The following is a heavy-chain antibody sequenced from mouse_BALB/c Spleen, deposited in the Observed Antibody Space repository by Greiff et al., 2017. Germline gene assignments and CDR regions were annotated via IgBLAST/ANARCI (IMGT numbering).Heavy chain of an antibody. CDR1: GYTFTNYW. D-gene: IGHD2-2*01. Sequence: VQRVESGAELVRPGTSVKISCKASGYTFTNYWLGWVKQRPGHGLGWIGDIYPGGGYTNYNEKFKGKATLTADTSSSTAYMQLSSLTSEDSAVYFCAREWLPYYFDDWGQGTTLTVSS. V-gene: IGHV1-63*02. CDR2: IYPGGGYT. CDR3: AREWLPYYFDD. J-gene: IGHJ2*01.